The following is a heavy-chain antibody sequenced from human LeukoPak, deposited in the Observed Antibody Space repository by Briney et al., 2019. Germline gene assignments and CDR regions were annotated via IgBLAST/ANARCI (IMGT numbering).Heavy chain of an antibody. D-gene: IGHD5-18*01. CDR3: ARVGDTAGTTWSFDY. CDR1: GYSISSDYY. CDR2: IYHSGST. Sequence: SETLSLTCTVSGYSISSDYYWGWLRQPPGKGLEWIGSIYHSGSTYYNPSLKSRVTISVDTSKNQFSLKVSSVTAADTAVYYCARVGDTAGTTWSFDYWGQATLVTVSS. V-gene: IGHV4-38-2*02. J-gene: IGHJ4*02.